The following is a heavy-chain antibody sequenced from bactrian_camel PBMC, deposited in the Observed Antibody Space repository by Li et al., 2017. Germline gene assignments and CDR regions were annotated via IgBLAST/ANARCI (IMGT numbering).Heavy chain of an antibody. V-gene: IGHV3S53*01. J-gene: IGHJ4*01. CDR1: EFAVDGAD. Sequence: HVQLVESGGGSVQAGWSLRLTCVASEFAVDGADMGWYRQAPGHECELVSSVAIDGTPDYAASVKGRFIITRDKAKDLVYLQMNGLQPEDTGMYYCAADQLYGTCRDVLDFPARGQGTQVTVS. D-gene: IGHD6*01. CDR3: AADQLYGTCRDVLDFPA. CDR2: VAIDGTP.